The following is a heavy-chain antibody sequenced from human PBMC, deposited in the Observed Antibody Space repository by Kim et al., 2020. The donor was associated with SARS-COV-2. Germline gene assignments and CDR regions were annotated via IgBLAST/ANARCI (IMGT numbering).Heavy chain of an antibody. CDR2: IWYDGSNK. Sequence: GGSLRLSCAASGFTFSSYGMHWVRQAPGKGLEWVAVIWYDGSNKYYADSVKGRFTISRDNSKNTLYLQMNSLRAEDTAVYYCATRGATNYYYGMDVWGQGTTVTVSS. J-gene: IGHJ6*02. D-gene: IGHD1-26*01. V-gene: IGHV3-33*01. CDR3: ATRGATNYYYGMDV. CDR1: GFTFSSYG.